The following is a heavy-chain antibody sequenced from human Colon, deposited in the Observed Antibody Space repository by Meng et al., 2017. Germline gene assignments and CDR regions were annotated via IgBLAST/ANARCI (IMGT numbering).Heavy chain of an antibody. CDR3: ARVQRFCTGGICSNWFDP. CDR2: IYSSGRT. Sequence: VQIKASGPGLVKPSETLSRTCTVSGCSMSGYYWNWIRQPAGKGLEWIGHIYSSGRTNYNPSLKSRVTISVDSSKNQFSLNLTSVTAADTAVYFCARVQRFCTGGICSNWFDPWGQGTLVTVSS. V-gene: IGHV4-4*07. CDR1: GCSMSGYY. J-gene: IGHJ5*02. D-gene: IGHD2-8*02.